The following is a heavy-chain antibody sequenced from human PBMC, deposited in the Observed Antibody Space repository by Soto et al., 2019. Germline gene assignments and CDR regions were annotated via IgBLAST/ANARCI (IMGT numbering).Heavy chain of an antibody. Sequence: QVQLVQSGADVKKPGSSVKVSCKASGATFSSSTFTWVRQAPGQGLEWMGRIIPMFGITNSAQKFQGRLGVTADEATNTVFMAMSSLRSDDTAIYYCATGALTFGGVLNAWGQGTLVTVSS. CDR3: ATGALTFGGVLNA. V-gene: IGHV1-69*02. CDR1: GATFSSST. J-gene: IGHJ4*02. CDR2: IIPMFGIT. D-gene: IGHD3-16*01.